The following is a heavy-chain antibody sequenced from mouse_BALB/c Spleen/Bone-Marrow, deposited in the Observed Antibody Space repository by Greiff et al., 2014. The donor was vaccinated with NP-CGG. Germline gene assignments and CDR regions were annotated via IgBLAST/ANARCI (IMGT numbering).Heavy chain of an antibody. CDR3: SREPSNWGYY. CDR1: GYTFTTYW. V-gene: IGHV1-87*01. J-gene: IGHJ2*01. D-gene: IGHD3-1*01. Sequence: QVQLQQPGAELAKPGASVKLSCKTSGYTFTTYWMQWVKQRPGQGLEWIGAIYPGEGDTRYTQKFKGKATLTADKSSSTAYMQLSNLTSEDSAVYYCSREPSNWGYYWGQGTTLTVSS. CDR2: IYPGEGDT.